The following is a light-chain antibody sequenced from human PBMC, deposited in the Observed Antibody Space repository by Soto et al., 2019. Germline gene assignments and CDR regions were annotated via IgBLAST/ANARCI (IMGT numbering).Light chain of an antibody. CDR3: QQLNSYPRT. CDR1: QGISSY. J-gene: IGKJ1*01. Sequence: DIHLTQSPSCLSASVLDIVATTCLASQGISSYLAWYQQKPGKAPKLLIYAASTLQSGVPSRFSGSGSGTEFTLTISSLQPEDFATYYCQQLNSYPRTFGQGTKVDI. CDR2: AAS. V-gene: IGKV1-9*01.